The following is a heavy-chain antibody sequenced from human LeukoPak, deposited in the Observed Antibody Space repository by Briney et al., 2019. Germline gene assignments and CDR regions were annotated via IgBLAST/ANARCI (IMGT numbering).Heavy chain of an antibody. J-gene: IGHJ4*02. CDR1: GFTFSSYA. CDR3: AKEVRCGGDCYYFDY. D-gene: IGHD2-21*02. CDR2: ISGSGGST. Sequence: GGSLRLSCAASGFTFSSYAMSWVRQAPGKGLEWVSAISGSGGSTYYADSVKGRFTISRDNSKNTLSLHMNSLSAEDTAIYYCAKEVRCGGDCYYFDYWGQGTLVTVSS. V-gene: IGHV3-23*01.